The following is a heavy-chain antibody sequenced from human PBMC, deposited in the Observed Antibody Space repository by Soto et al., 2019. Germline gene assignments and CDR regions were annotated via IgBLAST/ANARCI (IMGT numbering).Heavy chain of an antibody. Sequence: QVQLVQSGAEVKKPGASVKVSCKASGYTFTGSYIHWVRQAPGQGLGWRGGINPNGGGTNYAQKFQGWVTMTRDTSISTAYMELSRLRSDDTAVYYCATTMGGRYYYYGMDVWGQGTTVTVSS. CDR1: GYTFTGSY. J-gene: IGHJ6*02. CDR2: INPNGGGT. V-gene: IGHV1-2*04. D-gene: IGHD3-16*01. CDR3: ATTMGGRYYYYGMDV.